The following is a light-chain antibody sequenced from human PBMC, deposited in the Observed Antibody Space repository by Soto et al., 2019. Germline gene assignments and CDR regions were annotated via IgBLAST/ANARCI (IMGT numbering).Light chain of an antibody. Sequence: EIVLTQSPATLSLLPGERATLSCRASQSVGSSLAWYQHKAGQAPRLLLYDASNRATGIPARFSGSGSGTVFTLTISSLEPEDFAVYYCQQRSSWITFGQGTRLEIE. CDR2: DAS. V-gene: IGKV3-11*01. J-gene: IGKJ5*01. CDR1: QSVGSS. CDR3: QQRSSWIT.